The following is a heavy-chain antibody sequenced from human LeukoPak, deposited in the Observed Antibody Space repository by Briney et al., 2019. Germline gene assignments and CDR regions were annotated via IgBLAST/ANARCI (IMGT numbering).Heavy chain of an antibody. CDR2: INPNSGGT. CDR1: GYTFTGYY. V-gene: IGHV1-2*02. D-gene: IGHD6-13*01. CDR3: ARSKAIAAAGFY. J-gene: IGHJ4*02. Sequence: ASVKVSCKASGYTFTGYYMHWVRQAPGQGLEWMGWINPNSGGTNYAQKFQGRVTMTRDTSISTAYMELSRLRSDDTAVYYCARSKAIAAAGFYWGQGTLVTVSS.